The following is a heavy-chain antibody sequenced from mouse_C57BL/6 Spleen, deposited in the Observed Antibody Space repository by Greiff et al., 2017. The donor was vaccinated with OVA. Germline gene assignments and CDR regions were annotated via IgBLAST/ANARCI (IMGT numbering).Heavy chain of an antibody. Sequence: EVKLMESGPGLVKPSQSLSLTCTVTGYSITSGYDWHWIRHFPGNHLEWMGFISYSGSINYNPSLKSRITITHDKSKNHFFLKLNSVTTEDTATYYCARDSYYGSSPYFDYWGQGTTLTVSS. CDR1: GYSITSGYD. D-gene: IGHD1-1*01. CDR2: ISYSGSI. V-gene: IGHV3-1*01. CDR3: ARDSYYGSSPYFDY. J-gene: IGHJ2*01.